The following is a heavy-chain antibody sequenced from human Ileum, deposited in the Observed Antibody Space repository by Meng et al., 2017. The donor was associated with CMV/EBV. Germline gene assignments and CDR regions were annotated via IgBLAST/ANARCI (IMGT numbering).Heavy chain of an antibody. CDR2: INAGGST. D-gene: IGHD2-2*01. J-gene: IGHJ4*02. CDR3: ARGSSSWAFDY. V-gene: IGHV4-4*07. Sequence: HLAESSPGLVTPSDTPSHPCAVSGGSNRTYSWTWVRQPAGKGLEWIGRINAGGSTNDNPSLKSRVTMSVDTSKNQFSLKLSSVTAADTAVYYCARGSSSWAFDYWGQGTLVTVSS. CDR1: GGSNRTYS.